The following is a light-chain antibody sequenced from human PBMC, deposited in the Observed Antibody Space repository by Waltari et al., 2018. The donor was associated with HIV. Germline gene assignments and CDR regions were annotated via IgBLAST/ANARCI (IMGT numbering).Light chain of an antibody. V-gene: IGLV2-14*03. CDR2: DVT. CDR1: SSEVGPYNY. CDR3: SSSANSDPLV. J-gene: IGLJ3*02. Sequence: QSALTQPASVSGSPGQSITISCTGTSSEVGPYNYVSWYQQHPGKAPNFMIYDVTKRPSGVSNRCYGSNSGTTVSLTLIASQAADEADYYCSSSANSDPLVFGGGTKLTVL.